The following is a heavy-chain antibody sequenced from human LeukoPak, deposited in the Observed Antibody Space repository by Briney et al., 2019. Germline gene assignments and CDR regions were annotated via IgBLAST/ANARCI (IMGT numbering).Heavy chain of an antibody. V-gene: IGHV3-7*01. CDR2: INQDGSAR. D-gene: IGHD1-1*01. CDR3: ATMGLEPLPYYFDY. Sequence: GGSLRLSCAASGFTFSRYWMSWVRHAPGKGLEWVANINQDGSARYHVDSVRARFTISRDNVRNSLFLQMDSLRAEDTAVYYCATMGLEPLPYYFDYWGQGTLVTASS. J-gene: IGHJ4*02. CDR1: GFTFSRYW.